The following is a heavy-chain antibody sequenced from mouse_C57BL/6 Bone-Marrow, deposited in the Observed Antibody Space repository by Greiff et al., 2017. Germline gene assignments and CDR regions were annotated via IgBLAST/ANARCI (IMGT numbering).Heavy chain of an antibody. D-gene: IGHD4-1*01. CDR2: IDPEDGET. CDR1: GFNIQDYY. V-gene: IGHV14-2*01. J-gene: IGHJ4*01. CDR3: SRKWGLGPYAMDY. Sequence: VQLQQSGAELVKPGASVKLSCTASGFNIQDYYMHWVKQRTEQGLEWIGRIDPEDGETKYDPHFQGKATITADTSSNTADLQLSSLTSEDTAVYYCSRKWGLGPYAMDYWGQGTSVTVSS.